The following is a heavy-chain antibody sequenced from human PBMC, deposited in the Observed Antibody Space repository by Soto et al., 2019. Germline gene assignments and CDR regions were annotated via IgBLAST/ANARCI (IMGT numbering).Heavy chain of an antibody. CDR3: ARRYGSCFDY. CDR1: GGSISSYY. V-gene: IGHV4-59*08. CDR2: IYYSGST. D-gene: IGHD5-18*01. Sequence: PSETLSLTCTVFGGSISSYYWSWIRQPPGKGLEWIGYIYYSGSTNYNPSLKSRVTISVDTSKNQFSLKLSSVTAADTDVYYCARRYGSCFDYWGQGTLVTVSS. J-gene: IGHJ4*02.